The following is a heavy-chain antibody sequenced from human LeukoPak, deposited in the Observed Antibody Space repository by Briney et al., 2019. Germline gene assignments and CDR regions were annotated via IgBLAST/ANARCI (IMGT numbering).Heavy chain of an antibody. D-gene: IGHD3-16*01. V-gene: IGHV1-8*01. J-gene: IGHJ3*02. Sequence: GASVKVSCKASGYTFTSYDIHWVRQATGQGLEWMGWMNPNSDNTGFAQKFQGRLTMTRNTSINTAYMDLSSLGSEDTALYFCARGREERFLLWGHDAFDIWGQGTMVTVSS. CDR3: ARGREERFLLWGHDAFDI. CDR2: MNPNSDNT. CDR1: GYTFTSYD.